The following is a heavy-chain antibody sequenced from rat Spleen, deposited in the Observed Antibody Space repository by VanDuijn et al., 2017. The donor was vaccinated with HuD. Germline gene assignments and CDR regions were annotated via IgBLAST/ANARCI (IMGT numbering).Heavy chain of an antibody. V-gene: IGHV5-25*01. D-gene: IGHD4-3*01. J-gene: IGHJ3*01. CDR3: ARRGIRGDWFAY. Sequence: EVQLVESDGGLVQPGRSLKLSCAVSGFTFSDNYMAWVRQAPTKGLEWVASISISGGSTYYRDSVKGRFTVSRDNAKSTLYLQMDSLRSEDTATYYCARRGIRGDWFAYWGQGTLVTVSS. CDR1: GFTFSDNY. CDR2: ISISGGST.